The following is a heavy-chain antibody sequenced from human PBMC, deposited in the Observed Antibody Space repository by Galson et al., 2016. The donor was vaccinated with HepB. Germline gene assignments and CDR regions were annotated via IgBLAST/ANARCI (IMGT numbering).Heavy chain of an antibody. Sequence: SLRLSCAGSGFIFSSYAIHWVRQAPGKGLEYVSAISSNGDSTYSADSVKGRFTISRDDSKNTLYLQMSSLRAEDTAVYYCVQATYGRRGYFDYWGQGTLVTVSS. D-gene: IGHD3-10*01. CDR2: ISSNGDST. CDR1: GFIFSSYA. CDR3: VQATYGRRGYFDY. J-gene: IGHJ4*02. V-gene: IGHV3-64D*09.